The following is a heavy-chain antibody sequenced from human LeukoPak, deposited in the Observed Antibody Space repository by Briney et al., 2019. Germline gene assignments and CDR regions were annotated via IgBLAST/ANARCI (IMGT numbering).Heavy chain of an antibody. CDR3: AREVIRDFWSGYYTHFDK. J-gene: IGHJ4*02. V-gene: IGHV4-4*07. Sequence: PSETLSLTCSVSGGSVKSYYWSWLRQSAGKGLEWIGRINAVGSSDFNPSLRRRVSMSVDTSKNQVSLNVTSVTAADTAMYHCAREVIRDFWSGYYTHFDKWGPGTLVTVSS. CDR2: INAVGSS. D-gene: IGHD3-3*01. CDR1: GGSVKSYY.